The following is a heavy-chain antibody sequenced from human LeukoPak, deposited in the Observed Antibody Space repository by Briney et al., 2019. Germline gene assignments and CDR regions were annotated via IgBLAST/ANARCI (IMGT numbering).Heavy chain of an antibody. CDR3: ARAPMGAAALY. Sequence: ASVKVSCKASGYAFTNFDIDWVRQAPGQGLEWMGWMNPVSGNAGSAQKFQGRVTLTRDTSISTAYMELSSLRSDDTAFYYCARAPMGAAALYWGQGTLVTVSS. J-gene: IGHJ4*02. CDR1: GYAFTNFD. V-gene: IGHV1-8*01. CDR2: MNPVSGNA. D-gene: IGHD6-13*01.